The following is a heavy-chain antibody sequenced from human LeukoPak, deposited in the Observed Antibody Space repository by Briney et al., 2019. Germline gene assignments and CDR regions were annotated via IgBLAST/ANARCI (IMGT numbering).Heavy chain of an antibody. Sequence: PSETLSLTCVVSGGSINNNKWWSWVRQPPGKGLEWIGDVYYSGSTNYNPSLKSRVTMSVDKSKNQFSLKLNSVTAADTAVYYCARDVWYYDSSGYYKLGWFDPWGQGTLVTVSS. CDR3: ARDVWYYDSSGYYKLGWFDP. CDR1: GGSINNNKW. D-gene: IGHD3-22*01. J-gene: IGHJ5*02. V-gene: IGHV4-4*02. CDR2: VYYSGST.